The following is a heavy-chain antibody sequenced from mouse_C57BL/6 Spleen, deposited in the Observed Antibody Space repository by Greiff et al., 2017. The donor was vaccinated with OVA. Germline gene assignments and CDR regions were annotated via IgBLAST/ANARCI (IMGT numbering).Heavy chain of an antibody. Sequence: EVKLVESEGGLVQPGSSMKLSCTASGFTFSDYYMAWVRQVPEKGLEWVANINYDGSSTYYLDSLKSRFIISRDNAKNILYLQMSSLKSEDTATYYCARDTGNWEWGYFDYWGQGTTLTVSS. CDR1: GFTFSDYY. D-gene: IGHD4-1*01. J-gene: IGHJ2*01. V-gene: IGHV5-16*01. CDR3: ARDTGNWEWGYFDY. CDR2: INYDGSST.